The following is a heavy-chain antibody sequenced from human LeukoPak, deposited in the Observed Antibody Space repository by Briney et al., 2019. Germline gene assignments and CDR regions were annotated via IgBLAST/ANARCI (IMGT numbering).Heavy chain of an antibody. J-gene: IGHJ4*02. CDR1: GFTFSSYS. Sequence: GGSLRLSCAASGFTFSSYSMNWVRQTPGKGLEWVSAISSTSDFIDYADSVKGRFTSSRDNAKNSLYLQMNSLRAEDTAVYYCARDLSYYGSGSYYYFDYWGQGTLVTVSS. CDR3: ARDLSYYGSGSYYYFDY. CDR2: ISSTSDFI. V-gene: IGHV3-21*01. D-gene: IGHD3-10*01.